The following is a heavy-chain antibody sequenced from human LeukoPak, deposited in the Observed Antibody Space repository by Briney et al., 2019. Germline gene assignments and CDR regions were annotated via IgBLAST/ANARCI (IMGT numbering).Heavy chain of an antibody. V-gene: IGHV3-48*03. CDR3: ARVSGVVTAPEYFQH. CDR2: ISSSGSTT. CDR1: GFTSSSYE. D-gene: IGHD2-21*02. Sequence: GGSLRLSCTASGFTSSSYEMNWVRQAPGKGLEWLPYISSSGSTTYYPASVKGRFTISRDNAGNSLYLQMNSLRAEDTAVYYCARVSGVVTAPEYFQHWGQGTLVTVSS. J-gene: IGHJ1*01.